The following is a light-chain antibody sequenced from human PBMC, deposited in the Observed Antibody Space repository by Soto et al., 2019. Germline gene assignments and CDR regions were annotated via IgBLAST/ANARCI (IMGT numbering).Light chain of an antibody. CDR3: EAWDDSLNGYV. Sequence: QSVLTQPPSVSGSPGQSVTISCTGISSDIGSYNRVSWYQQPPGTAPKLMIYEVNNRPSGVPDRFSGSTSGNTASLTISGLQAEDEADYYCEAWDDSLNGYVFGTGTKVTVL. J-gene: IGLJ1*01. V-gene: IGLV2-18*01. CDR2: EVN. CDR1: SSDIGSYNR.